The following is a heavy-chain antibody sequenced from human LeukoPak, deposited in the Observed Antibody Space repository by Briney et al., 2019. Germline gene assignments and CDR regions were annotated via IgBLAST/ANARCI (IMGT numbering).Heavy chain of an antibody. D-gene: IGHD3-22*01. CDR2: IYYSGST. J-gene: IGHJ4*02. V-gene: IGHV4-59*01. CDR3: ARGGSRWYYDSSGYFGY. Sequence: PSETLSLTCTVSGGSISSYYWSWIRQPPGKGLEWIGYIYYSGSTNYNPSLKSRVTISVDTSKNQFSLKLSSVTAADTAVYYCARGGSRWYYDSSGYFGYWGQGTLVTVSS. CDR1: GGSISSYY.